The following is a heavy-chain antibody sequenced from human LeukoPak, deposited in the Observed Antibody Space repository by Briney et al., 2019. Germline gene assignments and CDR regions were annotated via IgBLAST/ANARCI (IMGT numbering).Heavy chain of an antibody. D-gene: IGHD1-26*01. CDR2: IYSGGST. J-gene: IGHJ4*02. V-gene: IGHV3-53*01. CDR1: GFTVSTNY. CDR3: ARAGEWELLFDY. Sequence: GGSLRLSCAISGFTVSTNYMSWVRQAPGKGLEWVSVIYSGGSTYYADSVKGRFTISRDNSKNTLYLQMNSLRAEDTAVYYCARAGEWELLFDYWGQGTLVTVSS.